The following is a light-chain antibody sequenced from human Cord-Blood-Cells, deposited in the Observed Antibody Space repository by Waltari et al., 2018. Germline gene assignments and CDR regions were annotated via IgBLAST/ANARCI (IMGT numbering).Light chain of an antibody. J-gene: IGKJ2*01. V-gene: IGKV3-15*01. Sequence: ELVMTQSPATLSVSPWKRATLSCRASQSVSSNLAWYQQKPGQAPRLLIYGASTRATGIPARFSGSGSGTEFTLTISSLQSEDFAVYYCQQYNNWPYTFGQGTKLEIK. CDR3: QQYNNWPYT. CDR1: QSVSSN. CDR2: GAS.